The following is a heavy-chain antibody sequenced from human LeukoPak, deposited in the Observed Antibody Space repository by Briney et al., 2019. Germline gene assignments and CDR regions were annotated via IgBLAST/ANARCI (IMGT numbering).Heavy chain of an antibody. CDR2: ISSSSSYI. Sequence: PGGSLRLSCAASGFTLSSYSMNWVRQAPGKGLEWVSSISSSSSYIYYADSVKGRFTISRDNAKNSLYLQMNSLRAEDTAVYYCARDKVVAAKASDYWGQGTLVTVSS. CDR1: GFTLSSYS. CDR3: ARDKVVAAKASDY. V-gene: IGHV3-21*01. D-gene: IGHD2-15*01. J-gene: IGHJ4*02.